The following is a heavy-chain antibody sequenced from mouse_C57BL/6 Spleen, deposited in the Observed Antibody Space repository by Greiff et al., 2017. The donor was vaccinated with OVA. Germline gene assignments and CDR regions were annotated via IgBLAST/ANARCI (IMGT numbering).Heavy chain of an antibody. CDR3: ARSDSAGYGYYAMDY. J-gene: IGHJ4*01. Sequence: QVQLKQPGAELVRPGSSVKLSCKASGYIFTSYWMHWVKQRPIQGLEWIGNIDPSDSETHYNQKFKDKATLTVDKSSSTAYMQLSSLTSEDSAVYYCARSDSAGYGYYAMDYWGQGTSVTVSS. D-gene: IGHD3-2*02. V-gene: IGHV1-52*01. CDR1: GYIFTSYW. CDR2: IDPSDSET.